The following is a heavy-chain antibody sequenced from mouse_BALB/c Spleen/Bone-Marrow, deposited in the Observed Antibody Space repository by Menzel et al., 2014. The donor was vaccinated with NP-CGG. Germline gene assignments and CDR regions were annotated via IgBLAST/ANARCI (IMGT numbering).Heavy chain of an antibody. V-gene: IGHV1-80*01. J-gene: IGHJ2*01. CDR2: IYPGDGDT. Sequence: QVQLQQSGAELVRPGSSVKISCKASGYVFSTYWMNWVKQRPGQGLEWIGQIYPGDGDTNYNGKFKGTATLTADKSSSTAYMQLSSLTSEDSAVYSCAGSGYGSSYDYWGQGTTLTVSS. CDR3: AGSGYGSSYDY. D-gene: IGHD1-1*01. CDR1: GYVFSTYW.